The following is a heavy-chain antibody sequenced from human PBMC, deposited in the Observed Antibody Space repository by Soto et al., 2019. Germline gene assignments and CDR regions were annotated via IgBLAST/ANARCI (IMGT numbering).Heavy chain of an antibody. Sequence: QLQLQESGPGLVMPSETLSLTRTVSGDSISGSPYFWGWIRQPPGKRLEWIGSIFYDGYTIYTPSLRSRVTISVDTSKNQFSLKLTSVAVADTATYFCARLQSAVPHYWGQGTLVTVSS. CDR1: GDSISGSPYF. CDR2: IFYDGYT. J-gene: IGHJ4*02. V-gene: IGHV4-39*01. D-gene: IGHD6-13*01. CDR3: ARLQSAVPHY.